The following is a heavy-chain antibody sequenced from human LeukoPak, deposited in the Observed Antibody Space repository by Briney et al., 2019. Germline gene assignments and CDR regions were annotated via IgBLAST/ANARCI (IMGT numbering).Heavy chain of an antibody. CDR1: GYTSTSYG. D-gene: IGHD2-2*01. Sequence: ASVKVSFKASGYTSTSYGISWVRQAPGQGLKWMGWISAYNGNTNYAQKLQGRVTMTTDTSTSTAYMELRSLRSDDTAVYYCARLYQLLSHWFDPWGQGTLVTVSS. CDR2: ISAYNGNT. V-gene: IGHV1-18*01. J-gene: IGHJ5*02. CDR3: ARLYQLLSHWFDP.